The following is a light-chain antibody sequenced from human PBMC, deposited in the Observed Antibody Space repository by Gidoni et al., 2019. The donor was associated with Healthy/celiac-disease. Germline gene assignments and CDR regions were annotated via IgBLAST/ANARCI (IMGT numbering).Light chain of an antibody. V-gene: IGKV3-20*01. CDR1: QGVTSSH. CDR3: QQSGRSPSWT. Sequence: EIVLTQSPGTLSLSPGERATLSCRASQGVTSSHLAWYQQKPGQAPRLLIYGASSRATGIPDRFSGSGSGTDFTLTISRLEPEDFAVYYCQQSGRSPSWTFGRGTKVEIK. CDR2: GAS. J-gene: IGKJ1*01.